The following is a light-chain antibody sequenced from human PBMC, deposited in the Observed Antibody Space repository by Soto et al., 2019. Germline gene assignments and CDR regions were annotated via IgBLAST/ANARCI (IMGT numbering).Light chain of an antibody. CDR3: QQYNNWRT. V-gene: IGKV3D-15*01. CDR1: QSISSD. CDR2: DAS. Sequence: EIVMTQSPATLSVSPGERATLSCRASQSISSDVAWYQQKPGQAPRLLIYDASSRATGIPARFSGSGSGTDFTLTISSLEPEDFAVYYCQQYNNWRTFGQGTKVDIK. J-gene: IGKJ1*01.